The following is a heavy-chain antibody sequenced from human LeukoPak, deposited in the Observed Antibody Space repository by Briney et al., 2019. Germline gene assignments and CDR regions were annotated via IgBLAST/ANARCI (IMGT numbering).Heavy chain of an antibody. J-gene: IGHJ5*02. D-gene: IGHD2/OR15-2a*01. CDR1: GGSISSGGYY. Sequence: SETLSLTCTVSGGSISSGGYYWSWIRQHPGKGLEWIGYIYYSGSSNYNPSLKSRVTISVDTSKNQFSLKLSSVTAADTAVYYCARNRWFDPWGQGTLVTISS. CDR2: IYYSGSS. V-gene: IGHV4-61*08. CDR3: ARNRWFDP.